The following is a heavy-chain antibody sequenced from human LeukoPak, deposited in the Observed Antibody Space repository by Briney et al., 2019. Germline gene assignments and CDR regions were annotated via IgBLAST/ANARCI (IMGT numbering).Heavy chain of an antibody. CDR3: AKDLRDVTMVRGVRDAFDI. D-gene: IGHD3-10*01. V-gene: IGHV3-23*01. CDR2: ISGSGGST. CDR1: GFTFANYA. Sequence: GGSLRLSCAASGFTFANYAMSWVRQAPGKGLEWVSAISGSGGSTYYADSVKGRFTISRDNSKNTLYLQMNSLRAEDTAVYYCAKDLRDVTMVRGVRDAFDIWGQGTMVTVSS. J-gene: IGHJ3*02.